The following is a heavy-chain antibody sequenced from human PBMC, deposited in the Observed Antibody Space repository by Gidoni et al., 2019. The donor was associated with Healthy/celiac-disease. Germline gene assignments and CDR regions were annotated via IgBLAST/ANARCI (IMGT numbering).Heavy chain of an antibody. J-gene: IGHJ4*02. CDR3: TTGMRRILTGLNYFDY. CDR2: IKSKTDGGTT. D-gene: IGHD3-9*01. Sequence: EVQLVESGGGLVKPGGSLRLSVAASGFPFSNAWMSWVRQAPGKALEWVGRIKSKTDGGTTDYAAPVKGRFTISRDDSKNTLYLQMNSLKTEDTAVYYCTTGMRRILTGLNYFDYWGQGTLVTVSS. CDR1: GFPFSNAW. V-gene: IGHV3-15*01.